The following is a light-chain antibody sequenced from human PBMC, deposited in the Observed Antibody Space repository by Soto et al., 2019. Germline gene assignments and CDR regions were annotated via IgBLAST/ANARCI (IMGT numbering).Light chain of an antibody. J-gene: IGLJ1*01. CDR2: DVS. V-gene: IGLV2-14*03. CDR1: SSDVGGYSY. CDR3: SSYTTSSSLV. Sequence: QSALTQPASVSGAPGQSITISCTGTSSDVGGYSYVSWYQQYPGKAPKVMIYDVSNRPSGVSNRFSGSKSGNTASLTISGLQAEDEADYYCSSYTTSSSLVFGTGTKLTVL.